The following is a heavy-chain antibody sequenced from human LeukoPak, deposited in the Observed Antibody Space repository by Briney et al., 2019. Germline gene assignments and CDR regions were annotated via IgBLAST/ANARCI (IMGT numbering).Heavy chain of an antibody. J-gene: IGHJ5*02. Sequence: PSETLSLTCAVYGGSFSGYYWSWIRQPPGKGLEWIGEINHSGSTNYNPSLKRRVTISVDTSKNQFSLKLSSVTAADTAVYYCARGVGKYQLRGFDPWGQGTLVTVSS. CDR3: ARGVGKYQLRGFDP. CDR2: INHSGST. V-gene: IGHV4-34*01. D-gene: IGHD2-2*01. CDR1: GGSFSGYY.